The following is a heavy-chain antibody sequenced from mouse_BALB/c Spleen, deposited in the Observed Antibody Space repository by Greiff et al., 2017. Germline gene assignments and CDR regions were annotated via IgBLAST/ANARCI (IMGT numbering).Heavy chain of an antibody. V-gene: IGHV14-3*02. CDR3: ARTEAHYYGSSYDY. CDR1: GFNIKDTY. D-gene: IGHD1-1*01. J-gene: IGHJ2*01. CDR2: IDPANGNT. Sequence: EVQLQQSGAELVKPGASVKLSCTASGFNIKDTYMHWVKQRPEQGLEWIGRIDPANGNTKYDPKFQGKATITADTSSNTAYLQLSSLTSEDTAVYYCARTEAHYYGSSYDYWGQGTTLTVSS.